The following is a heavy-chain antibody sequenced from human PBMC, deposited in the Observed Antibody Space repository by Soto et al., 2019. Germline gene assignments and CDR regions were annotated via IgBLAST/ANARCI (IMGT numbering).Heavy chain of an antibody. D-gene: IGHD3-10*01. Sequence: QVQLQESGPGLVKPSETLSITCTVSGDSVTSVSDYWSWIRQPPWKGLEWIGYIYYSGSADYNPSLGSRVTISIDTSKNQFSLKLTSVTAADTAVYYCARGVGFGYYYYHMDLWGQGTTVTVSS. J-gene: IGHJ6*02. CDR1: GDSVTSVSDY. CDR3: ARGVGFGYYYYHMDL. CDR2: IYYSGSA. V-gene: IGHV4-61*01.